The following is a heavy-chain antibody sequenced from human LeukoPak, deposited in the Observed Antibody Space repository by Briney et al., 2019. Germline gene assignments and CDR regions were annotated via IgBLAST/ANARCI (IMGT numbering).Heavy chain of an antibody. J-gene: IGHJ4*02. D-gene: IGHD2-15*01. CDR1: GGSISSGGYS. V-gene: IGHV4-30-2*01. Sequence: SQTLSLTCAVSGGSISSGGYSWSWIRQPPGKGLEWIGYIYHSGSTYYNPSLKSRVTISVDRSKNQFSLKLSSATAADTAVYYCARSRQDLYFDYWGQGTLVTVSS. CDR2: IYHSGST. CDR3: ARSRQDLYFDY.